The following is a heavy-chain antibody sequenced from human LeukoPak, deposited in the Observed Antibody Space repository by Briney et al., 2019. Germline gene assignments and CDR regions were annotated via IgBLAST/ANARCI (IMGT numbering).Heavy chain of an antibody. V-gene: IGHV1-46*01. CDR3: ASDVAREFDY. D-gene: IGHD5-24*01. CDR2: INPSDGST. Sequence: EASVKVSCKASGYIFISYYIHWVRQAPGQGLEWMGVINPSDGSTNYAQKFQGRVTMTRDTSTTTVYLELSGLRSEDTAVYYCASDVAREFDYWGQGTLVTVSS. CDR1: GYIFISYY. J-gene: IGHJ4*02.